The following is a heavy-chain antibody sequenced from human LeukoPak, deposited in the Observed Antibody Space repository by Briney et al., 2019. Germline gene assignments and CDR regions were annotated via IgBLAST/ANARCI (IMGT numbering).Heavy chain of an antibody. Sequence: ASVKVSCKASGYTFTGYYMHWVRQAPGQGLEWMGWINPNTGGTNYAQKFQGRVTMTRDMSTSTAYMELSSLRSEDTAVYYCARGRGGDTAMVYDYWGQGTLVTVSS. CDR2: INPNTGGT. D-gene: IGHD5-18*01. V-gene: IGHV1-2*02. CDR3: ARGRGGDTAMVYDY. CDR1: GYTFTGYY. J-gene: IGHJ4*02.